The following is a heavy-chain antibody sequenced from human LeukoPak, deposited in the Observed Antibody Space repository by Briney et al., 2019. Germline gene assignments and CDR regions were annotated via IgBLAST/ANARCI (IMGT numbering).Heavy chain of an antibody. CDR2: IYHSGST. Sequence: SETLSLTCTVSGGSISSGDYYWSWIRQPPGKGLEWIGYIYHSGSTYYNPSLKSRVIISADTSKNQFSLKLSSVTAADTAVYYCARGPDSSGYYYFDYWGQGTLVTVSS. CDR1: GGSISSGDYY. CDR3: ARGPDSSGYYYFDY. V-gene: IGHV4-30-4*01. J-gene: IGHJ4*02. D-gene: IGHD3-22*01.